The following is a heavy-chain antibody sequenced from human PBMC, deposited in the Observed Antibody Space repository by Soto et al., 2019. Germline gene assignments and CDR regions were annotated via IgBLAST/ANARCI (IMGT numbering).Heavy chain of an antibody. J-gene: IGHJ4*02. CDR2: IIPIFGTA. Sequence: GASVKVSCKASGGTFSSYAISWVRQAPGQGLEWMGGIIPIFGTANYAQKFQGRVTITADESTNTAYMELSSLRSEDTAVYYCARSIVRATTPKLFDYWGQGTLVTVSS. V-gene: IGHV1-69*13. CDR1: GGTFSSYA. CDR3: ARSIVRATTPKLFDY. D-gene: IGHD1-26*01.